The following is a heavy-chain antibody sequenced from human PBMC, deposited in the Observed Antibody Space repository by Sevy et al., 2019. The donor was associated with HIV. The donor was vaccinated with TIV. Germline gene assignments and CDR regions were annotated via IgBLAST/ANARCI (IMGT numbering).Heavy chain of an antibody. CDR3: ANFDCGGDCNG. D-gene: IGHD2-21*02. V-gene: IGHV3-74*01. CDR1: GLNFNIYW. Sequence: GGSLRLSCAASGLNFNIYWMHWVRQAPGKGLVWGSLINMDWTSTSYADSVKGRFTISRDNSQNTLFLQMNSLTAEYTAVYYCANFDCGGDCNGWGQGTLVTVSS. J-gene: IGHJ4*02. CDR2: INMDWTST.